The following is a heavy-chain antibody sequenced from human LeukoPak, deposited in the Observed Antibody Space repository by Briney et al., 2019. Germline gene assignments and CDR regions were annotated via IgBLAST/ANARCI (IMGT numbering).Heavy chain of an antibody. CDR2: ISGSGDNT. J-gene: IGHJ4*02. V-gene: IGHV3-23*01. Sequence: PGGSLRLSCAASGFTFDDYAMHWVRKAPGKGLEGFSGISGSGDNTYYADSVKGRFTISRDNSKNTVYVQMKNLRAEDTAVYYCAKYSWGAVAAPFDYWGQGALVTVSS. D-gene: IGHD6-19*01. CDR3: AKYSWGAVAAPFDY. CDR1: GFTFDDYA.